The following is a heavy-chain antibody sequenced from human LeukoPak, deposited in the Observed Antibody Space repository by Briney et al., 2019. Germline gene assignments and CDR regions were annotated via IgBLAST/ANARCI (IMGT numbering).Heavy chain of an antibody. CDR2: IKSKTDGGTT. CDR3: TTGTINYYDSIHPGGDY. V-gene: IGHV3-15*01. Sequence: PGGSLRLSCAASGFTFSNAWMSWVRQAPGKGLEWVGRIKSKTDGGTTDYAAPVKGRFTISRDDSKNTLYLQMNSLKTEDTAVYYCTTGTINYYDSIHPGGDYWGQGTQVTVSP. J-gene: IGHJ4*02. CDR1: GFTFSNAW. D-gene: IGHD3-22*01.